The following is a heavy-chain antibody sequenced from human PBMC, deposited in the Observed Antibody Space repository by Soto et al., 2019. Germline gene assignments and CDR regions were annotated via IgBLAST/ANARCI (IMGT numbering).Heavy chain of an antibody. D-gene: IGHD3-10*01. CDR3: ASKARRGHAVFDV. Sequence: VCKAAAGGMCDSHSINWVRKTPGKGLEWISHISPSSTNTEYADSVNGRFTISRDNADSSLYLQMNNLRDEDTAIYYCASKARRGHAVFDVWGQGTMVTVS. CDR2: ISPSSTNT. J-gene: IGHJ3*01. V-gene: IGHV3-48*02. CDR1: GGMCDSHS.